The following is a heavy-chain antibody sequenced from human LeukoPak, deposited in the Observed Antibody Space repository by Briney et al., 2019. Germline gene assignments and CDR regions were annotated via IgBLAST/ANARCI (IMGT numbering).Heavy chain of an antibody. J-gene: IGHJ4*02. CDR1: GFAFSGYG. Sequence: GGSLRLSCAASGFAFSGYGTHWVRQASGKGLEWVTYIAYDGSDKFYADSVRGRFTISRDNSKNTLYVQMNSLRVEDTAMYYCVTIAVAGQFYWGQGTLVTVSS. D-gene: IGHD6-19*01. CDR3: VTIAVAGQFY. V-gene: IGHV3-30*02. CDR2: IAYDGSDK.